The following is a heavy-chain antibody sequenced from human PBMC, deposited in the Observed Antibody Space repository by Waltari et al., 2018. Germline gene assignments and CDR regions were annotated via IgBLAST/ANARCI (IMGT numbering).Heavy chain of an antibody. V-gene: IGHV4-34*01. Sequence: QVQLQQWGEGLLKPSETLSPTCAVYGGSFSVYYWSWIRQPPGKGLEWIGEIHHMGSTNYHPPLKSRVTLSLDPSNSQFSLRLTSVTAADTAVYYCARLNWGGYYFDYWGQGTLVTVSS. J-gene: IGHJ4*02. CDR3: ARLNWGGYYFDY. CDR1: GGSFSVYY. D-gene: IGHD7-27*01. CDR2: IHHMGST.